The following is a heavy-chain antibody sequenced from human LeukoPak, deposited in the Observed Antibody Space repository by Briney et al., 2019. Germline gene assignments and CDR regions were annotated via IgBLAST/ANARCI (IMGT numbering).Heavy chain of an antibody. CDR1: GDSISSSSSY. CDR3: AKSGGYGLIDY. D-gene: IGHD1-26*01. V-gene: IGHV4-39*01. Sequence: SETLSLTCTVSGDSISSSSSYWGWFRQPPGEGLEWIGSIYSSGSTYYNAPLQSRVTISIETSKNQISLRLNSVTAADTAIYYCAKSGGYGLIDYWGQGTLVTVSS. J-gene: IGHJ4*02. CDR2: IYSSGST.